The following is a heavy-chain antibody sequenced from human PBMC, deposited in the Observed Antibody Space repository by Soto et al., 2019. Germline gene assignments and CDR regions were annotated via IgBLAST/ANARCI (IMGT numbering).Heavy chain of an antibody. V-gene: IGHV4-34*01. CDR1: GGSFSGYY. CDR3: ARGMAAHYPNYYYGMDV. CDR2: INHSGST. Sequence: QVQLQQWGAGLSKPSETLSLTCAVYGGSFSGYYWSWIRQPPGKGLEWIGEINHSGSTNYNPSLKSRVTISVDTSKNQFSLKLSSVTAADTAVYYCARGMAAHYPNYYYGMDVWGQGTTVTVSS. J-gene: IGHJ6*02. D-gene: IGHD2-15*01.